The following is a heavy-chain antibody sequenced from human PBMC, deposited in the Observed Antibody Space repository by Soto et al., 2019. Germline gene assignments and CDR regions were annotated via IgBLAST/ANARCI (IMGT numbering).Heavy chain of an antibody. CDR2: ISGSGGST. V-gene: IGHV3-23*01. CDR3: AKVVHDFWRGYLDY. D-gene: IGHD3-3*01. CDR1: EFTFSIYA. Sequence: GGSLGVSCASSEFTFSIYAMSWVRQAPGKGLEWVSAISGSGGSTYYADSVKGRFTISRDNSKNTLYLQMNSPRAEDTAVYYCAKVVHDFWRGYLDYWGQGTMVTVSS. J-gene: IGHJ4*02.